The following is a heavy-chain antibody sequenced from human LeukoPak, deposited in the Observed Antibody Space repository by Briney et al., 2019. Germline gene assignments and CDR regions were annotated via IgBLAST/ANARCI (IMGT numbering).Heavy chain of an antibody. CDR2: ISSSSSTI. CDR3: ARDIPSPDY. Sequence: GGSLRLSCAASGLTFSSYSMNWVRQAPGKGLEWVSYISSSSSTIYYADSVKGRFTISRDNAKNSLYLQMNSLRAEDTAVYYCARDIPSPDYWGQGTLVTVSS. CDR1: GLTFSSYS. V-gene: IGHV3-48*04. J-gene: IGHJ4*02.